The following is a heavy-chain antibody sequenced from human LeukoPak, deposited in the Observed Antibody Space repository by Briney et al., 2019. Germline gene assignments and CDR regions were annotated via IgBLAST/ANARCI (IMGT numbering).Heavy chain of an antibody. CDR2: ISWNSGSI. Sequence: PGGSLRLSCAASGFTFDDYAMHWVRQAPGKGLEWVSGISWNSGSIGYADSVKGRFTISRDNAKNSLYLQMNSLRAEDTALYYCAKAGPATYSSGWYLSDYFDYWGQGTLVTVSS. V-gene: IGHV3-9*01. J-gene: IGHJ4*02. D-gene: IGHD6-19*01. CDR3: AKAGPATYSSGWYLSDYFDY. CDR1: GFTFDDYA.